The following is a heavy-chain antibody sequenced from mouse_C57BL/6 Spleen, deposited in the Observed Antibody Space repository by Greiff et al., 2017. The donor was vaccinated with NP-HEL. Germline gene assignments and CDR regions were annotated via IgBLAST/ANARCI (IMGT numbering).Heavy chain of an antibody. CDR3: ASYYYGSSYWYFDV. V-gene: IGHV1-39*01. CDR2: INPNYGTT. D-gene: IGHD1-1*01. CDR1: GYSFTDYN. Sequence: EVKLVESGPELVKPGASVKISCKASGYSFTDYNMNWVKQSNGKSLEWIGVINPNYGTTSYNQKFKGKATLTVDQSSSTAYMQLNSLTSEDSAVYYCASYYYGSSYWYFDVWGTGTTVTVSS. J-gene: IGHJ1*03.